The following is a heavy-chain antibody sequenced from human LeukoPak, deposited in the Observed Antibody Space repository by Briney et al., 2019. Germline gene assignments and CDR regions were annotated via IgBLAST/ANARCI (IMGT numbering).Heavy chain of an antibody. CDR1: GYSISSGYY. D-gene: IGHD4-17*01. V-gene: IGHV4-38-2*01. CDR3: ASSDYGDLIYAFDI. CDR2: IYHSGST. J-gene: IGHJ3*02. Sequence: SETLSLTCAVSGYSISSGYYWGWIRQPPGQGLEWIGSIYHSGSTYYNPSLKSRVTISVDTSKNQFSLKLSSVTAADTAVYYCASSDYGDLIYAFDIWGQGTMVTVSS.